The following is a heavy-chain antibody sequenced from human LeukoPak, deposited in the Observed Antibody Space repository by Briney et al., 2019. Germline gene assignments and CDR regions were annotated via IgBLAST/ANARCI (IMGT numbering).Heavy chain of an antibody. J-gene: IGHJ6*03. CDR3: AKAIYCSSTSCMEAMDV. Sequence: GGSLRLSCAASGFTFSSYAMSWVRQAPGKGLEWVSAISGSGGSTYYADSVKGRFTISRDNSKNTLYLQMNSLRAEDTAVYYCAKAIYCSSTSCMEAMDVWGKGTTVTVSS. CDR1: GFTFSSYA. V-gene: IGHV3-23*01. D-gene: IGHD2-2*01. CDR2: ISGSGGST.